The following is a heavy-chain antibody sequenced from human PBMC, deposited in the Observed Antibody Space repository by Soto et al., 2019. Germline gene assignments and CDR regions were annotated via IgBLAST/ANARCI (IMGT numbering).Heavy chain of an antibody. J-gene: IGHJ6*03. CDR3: ARVEEEYSGYDQQWLVPAPRVMDV. V-gene: IGHV3-21*01. Sequence: PGGSLRLSCAASGFTFSSYSMNWVRQAPGKGLEWVSSISSSSSYIYYADSVKGRFTISRDNAKNSLYLQMNSLRAEDTAVYYCARVEEEYSGYDQQWLVPAPRVMDVWGKGTTVTVSS. CDR1: GFTFSSYS. D-gene: IGHD5-12*01. CDR2: ISSSSSYI.